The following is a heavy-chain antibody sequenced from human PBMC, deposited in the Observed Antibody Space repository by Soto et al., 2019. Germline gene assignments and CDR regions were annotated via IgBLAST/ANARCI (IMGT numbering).Heavy chain of an antibody. CDR2: IIPIFGTA. CDR3: ARGGYSSGAYYYYGMDV. V-gene: IGHV1-69*13. D-gene: IGHD6-19*01. Sequence: SVKVSCKASGGTFSSYAISWVRQAPGQGLEWMGGIIPIFGTANYAQKFQGRVTITADESTSTAYMELSSLRSEDTAVYYCARGGYSSGAYYYYGMDVWGQGTTVTVSS. CDR1: GGTFSSYA. J-gene: IGHJ6*02.